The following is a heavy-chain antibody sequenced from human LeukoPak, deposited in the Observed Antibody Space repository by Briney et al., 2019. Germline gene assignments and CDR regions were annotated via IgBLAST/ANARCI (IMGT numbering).Heavy chain of an antibody. CDR3: ARAHYETVDY. J-gene: IGHJ4*02. CDR2: INYSGST. V-gene: IGHV4-30-4*01. D-gene: IGHD3-22*01. CDR1: GGSISSGDYY. Sequence: SETLSLTCTVSGGSISSGDYYWSWIRQPPGKGLEWIGYINYSGSTYYNPSLKSRVTISVDTSKNQFSLKLSSVTAADTTVYYCARAHYETVDYWGQGTLVTVSS.